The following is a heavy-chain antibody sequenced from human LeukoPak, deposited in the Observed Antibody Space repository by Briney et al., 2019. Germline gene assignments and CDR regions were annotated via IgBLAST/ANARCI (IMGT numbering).Heavy chain of an antibody. CDR1: GGSISSSSYY. J-gene: IGHJ4*02. CDR2: IYYSGST. CDR3: ARRLGYFEWLSSLNPFDY. V-gene: IGHV4-39*01. D-gene: IGHD3-9*01. Sequence: SETLSLTCTVSGGSISSSSYYWGWIRQPPGKGLEWIGSIYYSGSTYYNPSLKSRVTISVDTSKNQFSLKLSSVTAADTAVYFCARRLGYFEWLSSLNPFDYWGQGTLVTVSS.